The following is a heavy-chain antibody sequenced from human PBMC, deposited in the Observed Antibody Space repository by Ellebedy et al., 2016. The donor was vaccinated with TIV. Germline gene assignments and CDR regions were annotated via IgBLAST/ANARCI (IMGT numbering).Heavy chain of an antibody. D-gene: IGHD2-2*01. Sequence: MPSETLSLTCTVSGGSINSYYWSWLRQPPGKGLEWIGYIYYSGNTTYNPSLKSRVTISIDTSQNQFSLKLSSVAAADTAVYYCARVPEDSWFDPWGQGTLVTVSS. CDR3: ARVPEDSWFDP. J-gene: IGHJ5*02. CDR2: IYYSGNT. CDR1: GGSINSYY. V-gene: IGHV4-59*01.